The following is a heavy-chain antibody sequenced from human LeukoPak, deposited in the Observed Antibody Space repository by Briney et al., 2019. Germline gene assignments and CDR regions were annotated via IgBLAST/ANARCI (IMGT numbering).Heavy chain of an antibody. CDR2: ISYDGTNK. J-gene: IGHJ4*02. CDR3: ARDLGYCSSTSCYTGGY. Sequence: GGSLRLSCAAPGFTFSSYTIHWVRQAPGKGLEWVAVISYDGTNKYYADSVKGRFTISRDNSKNTLYLQMNSLRAEDTAVYYCARDLGYCSSTSCYTGGYWGQGTLVTVSS. D-gene: IGHD2-2*02. V-gene: IGHV3-30*04. CDR1: GFTFSSYT.